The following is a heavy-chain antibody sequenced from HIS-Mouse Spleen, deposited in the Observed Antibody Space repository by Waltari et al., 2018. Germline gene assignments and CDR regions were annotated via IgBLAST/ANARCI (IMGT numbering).Heavy chain of an antibody. Sequence: QLQLQESGPGLGKPSETLSLTCTVSGGSIRSSSYYWGWNRQPPGKGLEWIGSIDYSGSTYYNPSLKSRVTISVDTSKNQFSLKLSSVTSADTAVYYCAREIPYSSSWYDWYFDLWGRGTLVTVSS. CDR1: GGSIRSSSYY. J-gene: IGHJ2*01. V-gene: IGHV4-39*07. CDR3: AREIPYSSSWYDWYFDL. CDR2: IDYSGST. D-gene: IGHD6-13*01.